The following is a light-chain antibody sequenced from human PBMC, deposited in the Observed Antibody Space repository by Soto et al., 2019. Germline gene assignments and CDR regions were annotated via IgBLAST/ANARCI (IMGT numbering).Light chain of an antibody. CDR2: DVS. J-gene: IGLJ1*01. V-gene: IGLV2-14*01. CDR3: SSYTSSSTYV. CDR1: SSDVGGYNY. Sequence: QSALTQPASVPRSPGQSITIACTGTSSDVGGYNYVSWYQQYPGKAPRLVISDVSNRPSGVSNRFSGSKSGNSASLTISGLQAEDEADYYCSSYTSSSTYVFGTGTKVTVL.